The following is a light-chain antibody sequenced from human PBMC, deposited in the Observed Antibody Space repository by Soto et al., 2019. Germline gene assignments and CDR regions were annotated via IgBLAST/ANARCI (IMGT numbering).Light chain of an antibody. Sequence: DIQMTQSPSTLSASVGDRVTITCRASHSISSWLAWYQQKPGKAPKLLIYKASSLESGVPSRFSGSGSGTEFTLTISSLQPDDFATYCCQQYNSYSKTFGQGTKVEIK. V-gene: IGKV1-5*03. CDR2: KAS. CDR3: QQYNSYSKT. J-gene: IGKJ1*01. CDR1: HSISSW.